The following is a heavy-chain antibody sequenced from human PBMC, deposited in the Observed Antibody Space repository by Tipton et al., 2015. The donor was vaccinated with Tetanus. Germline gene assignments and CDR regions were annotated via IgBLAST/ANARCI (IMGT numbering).Heavy chain of an antibody. CDR2: IYYSGST. CDR3: ASQADPNYYDSSGYYYEPDY. J-gene: IGHJ4*02. CDR1: GGSISSSSYY. D-gene: IGHD3-22*01. V-gene: IGHV4-39*01. Sequence: TLSLTCTASGGSISSSSYYWGWIRQPPGKGLEWIGSIYYSGSTYHNPSLKSRVTISVDTSKNQFSLKLSSVTAADTAVYYCASQADPNYYDSSGYYYEPDYWGQGTLVTVSS.